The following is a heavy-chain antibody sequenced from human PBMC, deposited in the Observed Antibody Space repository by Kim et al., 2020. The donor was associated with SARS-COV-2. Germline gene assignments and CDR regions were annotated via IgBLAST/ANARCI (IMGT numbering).Heavy chain of an antibody. CDR2: IKQDGSAK. Sequence: GGSLRLSCAASGFTFSSYWMSWVRQAPGKGLEWVANIKQDGSAKYYVDSVKGRFTISRDNAKNSLYLQMNSLRAEDTAVYYCARREYPYYYGSGSYYGDYWGQGTLVTVSA. CDR1: GFTFSSYW. V-gene: IGHV3-7*01. D-gene: IGHD3-10*01. CDR3: ARREYPYYYGSGSYYGDY. J-gene: IGHJ4*02.